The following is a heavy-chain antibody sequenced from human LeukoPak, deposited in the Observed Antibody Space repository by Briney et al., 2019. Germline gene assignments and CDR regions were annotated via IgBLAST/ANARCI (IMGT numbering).Heavy chain of an antibody. CDR2: ISGSGGST. J-gene: IGHJ5*02. V-gene: IGHV3-23*01. D-gene: IGHD3-3*01. CDR1: GFTFSSYA. CDR3: AKDRSGYDFWSGYYVWFDP. Sequence: GGSLRLSCAASGFTFSSYAMSWVRQAPGKGLEWVSAISGSGGSTYYADSVKGRFTISRDNSKNTLYLQMNSLRAEDTAVYYCAKDRSGYDFWSGYYVWFDPWGQGTLVTVSS.